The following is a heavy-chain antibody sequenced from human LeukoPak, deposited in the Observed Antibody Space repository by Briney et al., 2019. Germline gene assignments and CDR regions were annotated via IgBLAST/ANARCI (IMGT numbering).Heavy chain of an antibody. CDR3: ARDLGELSWAFYFDY. V-gene: IGHV3-7*03. J-gene: IGHJ4*02. CDR2: IKQDGSEK. Sequence: PGGSLRLSCAASGFTSSSYWMSWVRQAPGKGLEWVANIKQDGSEKYYVDSVKGRFTISRDNAKNSLYLQMNSLRAEDTAVYYCARDLGELSWAFYFDYWGQGTLVTVSS. D-gene: IGHD3-16*02. CDR1: GFTSSSYW.